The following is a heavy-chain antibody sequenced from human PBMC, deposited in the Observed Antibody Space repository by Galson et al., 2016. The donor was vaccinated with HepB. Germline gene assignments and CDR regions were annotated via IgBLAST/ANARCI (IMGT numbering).Heavy chain of an antibody. CDR2: IWYDGTNE. CDR3: ARELDLWFGDSWDGGSFDL. V-gene: IGHV3-33*01. J-gene: IGHJ2*01. D-gene: IGHD3-10*01. Sequence: SLRLSCAASGFTFSNFGMHWVRQAPGKGLEWVALIWYDGTNEYYADSVKGRFTISRDNSKNTLHLQMSSLRAEDTAVYYCARELDLWFGDSWDGGSFDLWGRGTLVTVSS. CDR1: GFTFSNFG.